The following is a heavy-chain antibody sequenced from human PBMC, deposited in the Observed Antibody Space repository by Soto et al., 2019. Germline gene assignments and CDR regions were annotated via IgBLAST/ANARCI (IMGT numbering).Heavy chain of an antibody. CDR2: IYPGDSDT. Sequence: PGESLKISCKGSGYSFTSYWIGWVRQMPGKGLEWMGIIYPGDSDTRYSPSFQGQVTISADKSISTAYLQWSSLKASDTAMYYCARQNGDSSGWYSAPKPHAHPKHWGQGTLVTVS. J-gene: IGHJ4*02. D-gene: IGHD6-19*01. V-gene: IGHV5-51*01. CDR3: ARQNGDSSGWYSAPKPHAHPKH. CDR1: GYSFTSYW.